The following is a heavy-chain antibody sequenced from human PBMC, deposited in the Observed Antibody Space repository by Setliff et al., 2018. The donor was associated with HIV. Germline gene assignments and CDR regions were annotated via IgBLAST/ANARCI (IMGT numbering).Heavy chain of an antibody. J-gene: IGHJ4*02. CDR1: GFTFGDYA. Sequence: PGGSLRLSCTTSGFTFGDYAMSWVRQAPGKGLEWVGFIRSKAYGGTTEYAASVKGRFTISRDDSKSIAYLQMNSLKTEDTAMYYCIYDSSGYNYYFDYWGQGTLVTVSS. CDR2: IRSKAYGGTT. V-gene: IGHV3-49*04. CDR3: IYDSSGYNYYFDY. D-gene: IGHD3-22*01.